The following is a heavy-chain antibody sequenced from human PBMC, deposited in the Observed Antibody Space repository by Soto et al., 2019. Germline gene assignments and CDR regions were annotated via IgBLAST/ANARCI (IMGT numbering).Heavy chain of an antibody. CDR3: AKGWDVKYFDH. CDR1: GASLLSSY. CDR2: IFSSGRT. D-gene: IGHD1-26*01. V-gene: IGHV4-4*07. Sequence: VQLQESGPGLVKPSETLSLSCDVSGASLLSSYWSSVRQPAGKGLEWIGHIFSSGRTSYNPSLKSRVTMSIDTPNNKFSLNLKSVTAADTAVYYCAKGWDVKYFDHWGQGARVTVSS. J-gene: IGHJ4*02.